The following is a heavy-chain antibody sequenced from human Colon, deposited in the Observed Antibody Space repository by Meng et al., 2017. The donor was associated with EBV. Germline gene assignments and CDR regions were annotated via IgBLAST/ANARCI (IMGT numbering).Heavy chain of an antibody. Sequence: QVQRVQSRSEVKKPRASVKVSCKASGYTFSTYTINWVRQAHGRGLEWMGWISTNTGTPTYTQGFTGRFVFSLDTSVSTAYLQISSLKAEDTAVYYCARGGNFDPWGQGTLVTVSS. CDR1: GYTFSTYT. D-gene: IGHD2/OR15-2a*01. J-gene: IGHJ5*02. CDR2: ISTNTGTP. CDR3: ARGGNFDP. V-gene: IGHV7-4-1*02.